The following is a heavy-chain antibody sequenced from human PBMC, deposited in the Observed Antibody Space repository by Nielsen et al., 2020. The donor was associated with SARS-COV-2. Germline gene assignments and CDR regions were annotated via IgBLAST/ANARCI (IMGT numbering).Heavy chain of an antibody. V-gene: IGHV1-46*01. J-gene: IGHJ5*02. CDR3: ATSTPLVRSAWFDP. CDR2: VNPSGVGT. CDR1: GYTFSKHY. Sequence: ASVKVSCKASGYTFSKHYIHWVRQAPGQGLEWMGVVNPSGVGTIYAQKFQGRVTMTEDTSTDTAYMELSSLRSEDTAVYYCATSTPLVRSAWFDPWGQGTLVTVSS. D-gene: IGHD3-3*01.